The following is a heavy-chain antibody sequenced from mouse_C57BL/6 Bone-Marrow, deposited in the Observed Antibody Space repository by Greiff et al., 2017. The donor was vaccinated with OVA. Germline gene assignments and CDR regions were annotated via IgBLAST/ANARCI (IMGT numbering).Heavy chain of an antibody. D-gene: IGHD1-1*01. CDR3: AREVYYGSSHYYYAMDY. CDR1: GYTFTSYW. J-gene: IGHJ4*01. Sequence: QVQLQQPGAELVRPGSSVKLSCKASGYTFTSYWMHWVKQRPIQGLEWIGNIDPSDSETHYNQKFKDKATLTVDKSSSTAYMQLSSLTSEDSAVYYCAREVYYGSSHYYYAMDYWGQGTTLTVSS. CDR2: IDPSDSET. V-gene: IGHV1-52*01.